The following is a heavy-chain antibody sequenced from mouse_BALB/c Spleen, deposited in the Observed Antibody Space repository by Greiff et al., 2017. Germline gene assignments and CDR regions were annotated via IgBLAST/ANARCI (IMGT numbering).Heavy chain of an antibody. V-gene: IGHV3-6*02. CDR3: ALYDFRFDY. CDR1: GYSITSGYY. CDR2: ISYDGSN. J-gene: IGHJ2*01. D-gene: IGHD2-3*01. Sequence: EVQRVESGPGLVKPSQSLSLTCSVTGYSITSGYYWNWIRQFPGNKLEWMGYISYDGSNNYNPSLKNRISITRDTSKNQFFLKLNSVTTEDTATYYCALYDFRFDYWGQGTTLTVSS.